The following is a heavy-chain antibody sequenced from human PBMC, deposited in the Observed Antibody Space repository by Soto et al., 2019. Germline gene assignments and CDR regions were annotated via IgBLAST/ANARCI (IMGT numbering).Heavy chain of an antibody. CDR1: GYTFTSYD. Sequence: ASVKVSCKASGYTFTSYDINWVRQATGQGLEWMGWMNPNSGNTGYAQKFQGRVTMTRNTSISTAYMELSSLRSEDTAVYYCATYSTSDYYYYYMDVWGKGTTVTVSS. J-gene: IGHJ6*03. CDR3: ATYSTSDYYYYYMDV. V-gene: IGHV1-8*01. CDR2: MNPNSGNT. D-gene: IGHD2-2*01.